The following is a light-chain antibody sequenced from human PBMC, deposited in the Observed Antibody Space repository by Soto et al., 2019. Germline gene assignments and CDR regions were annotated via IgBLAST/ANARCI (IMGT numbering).Light chain of an antibody. CDR2: GAS. J-gene: IGKJ1*01. V-gene: IGKV3-20*01. CDR1: QSVGSSY. Sequence: EIVLTQSPGTLSLSPGERATLSCRASQSVGSSYLAWYQQKPGQAPRLLIYGASSRATGIPDRFSGSGSGTDFTLRISRLETVDVAVCYWQQYDSSPSTFGQGTKVEIK. CDR3: QQYDSSPST.